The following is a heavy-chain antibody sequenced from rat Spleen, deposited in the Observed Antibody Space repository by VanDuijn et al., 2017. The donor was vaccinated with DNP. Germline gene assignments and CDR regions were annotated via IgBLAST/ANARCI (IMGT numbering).Heavy chain of an antibody. CDR3: TTDFERGY. Sequence: EVQLAESGGGLVQPGRSLKLSCVASGFTFSDYAMAWVRQAPKKVLEWVASITYDGSRTFYRDSVKGRFTISRDNAESTLFLQMDSLRSEDTATFYCTTDFERGYWGQGVMVTVSS. J-gene: IGHJ2*01. D-gene: IGHD1-11*01. CDR2: ITYDGSRT. CDR1: GFTFSDYA. V-gene: IGHV5S10*01.